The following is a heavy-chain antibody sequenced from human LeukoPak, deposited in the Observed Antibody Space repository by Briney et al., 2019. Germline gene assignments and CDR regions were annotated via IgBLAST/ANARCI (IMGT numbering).Heavy chain of an antibody. CDR3: ARPEPYSSSWSC. Sequence: SVTVSCKASAGTLSSNAISWVRQAPGQGLEWMGRIIPIFGTANYAQKFQGRVTITADESTSTVYMELSSLRSEDTAVYYCARPEPYSSSWSCWGQGTLVTVSS. J-gene: IGHJ4*02. CDR1: AGTLSSNA. V-gene: IGHV1-69*13. D-gene: IGHD6-13*01. CDR2: IIPIFGTA.